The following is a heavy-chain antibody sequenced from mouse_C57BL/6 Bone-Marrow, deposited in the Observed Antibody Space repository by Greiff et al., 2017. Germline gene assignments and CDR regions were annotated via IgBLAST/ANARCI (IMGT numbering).Heavy chain of an antibody. J-gene: IGHJ1*03. CDR1: GYTFTSYW. CDR3: ARKTTVVAHWYFDV. Sequence: QVQLQQPGAELVKPGASVKLSCKASGYTFTSYWMHWVKQRPGRGLEWIGRIDPNSGSTNYNEKFKSKATLTVDKSSSTAYMQLSSLTSEDSAVYYGARKTTVVAHWYFDVWGTGTTVTVSS. V-gene: IGHV1-62-3*01. CDR2: IDPNSGST. D-gene: IGHD1-1*01.